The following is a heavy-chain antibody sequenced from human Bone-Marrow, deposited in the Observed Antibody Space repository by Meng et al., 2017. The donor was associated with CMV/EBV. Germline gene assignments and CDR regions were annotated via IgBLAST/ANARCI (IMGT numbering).Heavy chain of an antibody. CDR2: IGTAGDT. V-gene: IGHV3-13*01. Sequence: GESLKISCAASGFTFSSYDMHWVRQATGKGLEWVSAIGTAGDTYYPGSVKGRFTISRENAKNSLYLQMNSLRAGDTAVYYCARAGRDYYDSTSDYWGQGTLVTVSS. J-gene: IGHJ4*02. CDR3: ARAGRDYYDSTSDY. D-gene: IGHD3-22*01. CDR1: GFTFSSYD.